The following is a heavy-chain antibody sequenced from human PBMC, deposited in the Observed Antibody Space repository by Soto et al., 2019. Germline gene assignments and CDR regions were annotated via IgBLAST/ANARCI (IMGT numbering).Heavy chain of an antibody. CDR3: ARALLWYNWNDFSVYHPYQVRTIRGMDV. V-gene: IGHV4-61*01. Sequence: KSSETLSLTCTVSGGSVSSGSYYWSWIRQPPGKGLEWIGYIYYSGSTNYNPSLKSRVTISVDTSKNQFSLKLSSVTAADTAVYYCARALLWYNWNDFSVYHPYQVRTIRGMDVWGQGTTVTVSS. CDR1: GGSVSSGSYY. D-gene: IGHD1-1*01. CDR2: IYYSGST. J-gene: IGHJ6*02.